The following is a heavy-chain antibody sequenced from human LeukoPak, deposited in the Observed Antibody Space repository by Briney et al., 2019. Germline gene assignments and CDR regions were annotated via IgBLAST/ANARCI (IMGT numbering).Heavy chain of an antibody. CDR3: ARGRRTTVVGDADY. V-gene: IGHV1-18*01. Sequence: GASVKVSCKASGYTFTSYGISWVRQAPGQGLEWMGWISAYNGNTNYAQKLQGRVTMTTDTSTSTAYMELSSLRSEDTAVYYCARGRRTTVVGDADYWGQGTLVTVSS. CDR2: ISAYNGNT. CDR1: GYTFTSYG. D-gene: IGHD4-23*01. J-gene: IGHJ4*02.